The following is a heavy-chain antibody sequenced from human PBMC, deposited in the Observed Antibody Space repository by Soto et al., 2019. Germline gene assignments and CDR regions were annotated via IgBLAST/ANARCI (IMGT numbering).Heavy chain of an antibody. CDR1: GHIFTGYY. Sequence: ASVKVSCKASGHIFTGYYMHWVRQAPGQGLEWMGWINPNSGGTNYAQKFQGWVTMTRDTSISTAYMELSRLRSDDTAVYYCARANILTGYYPPYYFDYWGQGTLVTVSS. CDR2: INPNSGGT. V-gene: IGHV1-2*04. J-gene: IGHJ4*02. CDR3: ARANILTGYYPPYYFDY. D-gene: IGHD3-9*01.